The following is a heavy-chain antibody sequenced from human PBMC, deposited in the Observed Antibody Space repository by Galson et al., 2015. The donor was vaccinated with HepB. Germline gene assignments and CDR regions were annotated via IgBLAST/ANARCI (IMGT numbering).Heavy chain of an antibody. Sequence: SLRLSCAASGFTFSSYSMNWVRQAPGKGLEWVSSISSSSSYIYYADSVKGRFTISRDNAENSLYLQMNSLRAEDTAVYYCARREGSRIAGAGTRSDHWGQGTLVTVSS. CDR2: ISSSSSYI. J-gene: IGHJ4*02. D-gene: IGHD6-19*01. CDR1: GFTFSSYS. CDR3: ARREGSRIAGAGTRSDH. V-gene: IGHV3-21*01.